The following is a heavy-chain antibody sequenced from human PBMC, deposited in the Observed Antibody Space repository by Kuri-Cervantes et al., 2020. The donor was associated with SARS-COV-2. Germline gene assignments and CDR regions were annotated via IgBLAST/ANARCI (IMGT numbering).Heavy chain of an antibody. J-gene: IGHJ6*03. CDR1: GYSISSGYY. CDR3: ARHSPRSSYYYYYMDV. Sequence: SETLSLTCTVSGYSISSGYYWGWIRQPPGKGLEWIGSIYHSGSTYYNPSLKSRVTISVDTSKNQFSLKLSSVTAADTAVYYCARHSPRSSYYYYYMDVWGNGTTVTVSS. V-gene: IGHV4-38-2*02. CDR2: IYHSGST.